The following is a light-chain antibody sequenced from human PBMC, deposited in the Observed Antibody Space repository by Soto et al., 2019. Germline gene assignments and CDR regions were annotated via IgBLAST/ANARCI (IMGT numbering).Light chain of an antibody. J-gene: IGKJ1*01. V-gene: IGKV1-5*03. CDR2: KAS. CDR1: PTIDSW. Sequence: DIQMTQSPSTLSASVGDRVAITCRASPTIDSWLAWYQLRRGKPPNLLIYKASSLASGVPSGFSGSGSGTEFTLAISSLQPEDSATYDGLQDINYPWTFGLGTKVDIK. CDR3: LQDINYPWT.